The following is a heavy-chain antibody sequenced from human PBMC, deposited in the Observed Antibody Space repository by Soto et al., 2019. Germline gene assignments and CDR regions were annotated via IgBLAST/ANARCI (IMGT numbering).Heavy chain of an antibody. D-gene: IGHD6-6*01. CDR3: ARHAHRIAALLWFDP. Sequence: SETLSLTCTVSGGSISSSSYYWGWIRQPPGKGLEWIGSIYYSGSTYYNPSLKSRVTISVDTSKNQFSLKLSSVTAADTAVYYCARHAHRIAALLWFDPWGQGTLVTVSS. V-gene: IGHV4-39*01. J-gene: IGHJ5*02. CDR1: GGSISSSSYY. CDR2: IYYSGST.